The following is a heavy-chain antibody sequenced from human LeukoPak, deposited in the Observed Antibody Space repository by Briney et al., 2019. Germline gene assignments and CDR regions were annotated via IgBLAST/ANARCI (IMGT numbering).Heavy chain of an antibody. V-gene: IGHV4-38-2*02. CDR2: IYHSGST. J-gene: IGHJ4*02. D-gene: IGHD4-17*01. CDR1: GYSISSGYY. CDR3: ARVHGALYYFDY. Sequence: SETLSLTCTVSGYSISSGYYWGWIRQPPGKGLEWIGSIYHSGSTYYNPSLKSRVTISVDTSKNQFSLKLSSVTAADTAVYYCARVHGALYYFDYWGQGTLVTVSS.